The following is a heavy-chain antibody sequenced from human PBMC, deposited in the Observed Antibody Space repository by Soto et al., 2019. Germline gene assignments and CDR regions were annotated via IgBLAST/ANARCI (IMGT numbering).Heavy chain of an antibody. V-gene: IGHV6-1*01. CDR2: TYYRSKWYN. CDR1: GDSVSSNSAA. J-gene: IGHJ4*02. CDR3: ARGVKGYYYDSCGYYYPLYFDY. Sequence: PSQTLSLTCAISGDSVSSNSAAWNWIRQSPSRGLEWLGRTYYRSKWYNDYAVSVKSRITINPDTSKNQFSLQLNSVTPEDTAVYSCARGVKGYYYDSCGYYYPLYFDYWGQGTLVTVSS. D-gene: IGHD3-22*01.